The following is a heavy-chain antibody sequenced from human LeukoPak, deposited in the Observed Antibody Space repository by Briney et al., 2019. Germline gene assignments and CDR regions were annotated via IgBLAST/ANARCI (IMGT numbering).Heavy chain of an antibody. CDR1: GFTFSSYE. D-gene: IGHD4-17*01. Sequence: GGSLRLSCAASGFTFSSYEMNWVRQAPGKGLEWVSYISSSGSTIYYADSVKGRFTISRDNAKNSLYLQMNSLRAEDTAVYYCARDQLITTVTHFDYWRQGTLVTVSS. V-gene: IGHV3-48*03. J-gene: IGHJ4*02. CDR2: ISSSGSTI. CDR3: ARDQLITTVTHFDY.